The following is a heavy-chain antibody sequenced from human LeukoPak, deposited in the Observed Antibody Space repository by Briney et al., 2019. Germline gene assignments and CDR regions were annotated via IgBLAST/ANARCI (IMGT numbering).Heavy chain of an antibody. CDR1: GGSISSYY. CDR3: ARGGYCSGGSCLDY. J-gene: IGHJ4*02. Sequence: ASETLSLTCTVSGGSISSYYWSWILQPPRKGLEWIGYIYYSGSTNYNPSLKSRVTISVDTSKNQFSLKLSSVTAADTAVYYCARGGYCSGGSCLDYWGQGTLVTVSS. CDR2: IYYSGST. V-gene: IGHV4-59*01. D-gene: IGHD2-15*01.